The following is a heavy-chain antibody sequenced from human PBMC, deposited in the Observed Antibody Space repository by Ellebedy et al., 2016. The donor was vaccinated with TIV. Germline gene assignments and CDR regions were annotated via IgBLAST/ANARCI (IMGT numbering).Heavy chain of an antibody. CDR2: LSYDGSAK. CDR1: GFTLSDYA. J-gene: IGHJ3*02. V-gene: IGHV3-30*04. CDR3: ARMGPARTDAFDI. Sequence: PGGSLRLSCAASGFTLSDYAMHWVRQAPGKGLEWVAVLSYDGSAKYFADSVKGRFTMSRDNSKNTVYLEMDYLRGEDTAVYYCARMGPARTDAFDIWGQGTMVTVSS. D-gene: IGHD1-14*01.